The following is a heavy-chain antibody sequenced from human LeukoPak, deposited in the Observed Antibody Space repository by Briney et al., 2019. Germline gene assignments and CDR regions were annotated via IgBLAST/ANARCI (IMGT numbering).Heavy chain of an antibody. J-gene: IGHJ4*02. D-gene: IGHD1-26*01. Sequence: ASVKVSCKASGYTFTSYGISWVRQAPGQGLGWMGWISAYNGNTNYAQKFQGRVTITRDTSISTAYMELSRLRSDDTAVYYCARGTYSPPDYWGQGTLVTVSS. CDR3: ARGTYSPPDY. CDR1: GYTFTSYG. CDR2: ISAYNGNT. V-gene: IGHV1-18*01.